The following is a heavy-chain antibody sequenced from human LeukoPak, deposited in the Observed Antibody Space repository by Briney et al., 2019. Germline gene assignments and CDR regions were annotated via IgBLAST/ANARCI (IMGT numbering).Heavy chain of an antibody. Sequence: GRSLRLSCAASGFTFSSYAMHWVRQAPGKGLEWVAVISYDGSNKYYADSVKGRFTISRDISKNTLYLQMTSLRDDDSAVYYCAKVRYCSGGSCYFYHAIDVWGQGTTVTVSS. V-gene: IGHV3-30-3*01. J-gene: IGHJ6*02. CDR2: ISYDGSNK. CDR3: AKVRYCSGGSCYFYHAIDV. D-gene: IGHD2-15*01. CDR1: GFTFSSYA.